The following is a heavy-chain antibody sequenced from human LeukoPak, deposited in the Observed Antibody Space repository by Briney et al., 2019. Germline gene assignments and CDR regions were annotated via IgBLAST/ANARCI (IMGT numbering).Heavy chain of an antibody. D-gene: IGHD1-26*01. CDR1: GFTFSSYA. CDR2: ISGSGGST. Sequence: GGSLRLSCAASGFTFSSYAMNWVRQAPGKGLEWVSTISGSGGSTYYADSVKGRFTISRDNSKNTLYLQMNSLRAEDTAIYYCATAPSGSYFDYWGQGTLVTVSS. J-gene: IGHJ4*02. CDR3: ATAPSGSYFDY. V-gene: IGHV3-23*01.